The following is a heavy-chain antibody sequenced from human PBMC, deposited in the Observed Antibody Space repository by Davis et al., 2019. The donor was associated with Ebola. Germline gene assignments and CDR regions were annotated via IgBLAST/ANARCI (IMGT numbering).Heavy chain of an antibody. CDR2: INHSGST. J-gene: IGHJ6*02. V-gene: IGHV4-34*01. D-gene: IGHD4-11*01. CDR1: GGSFSGYY. Sequence: SETLSLTCAVYGGSFSGYYWSWIRQPPGKGLEWIGEINHSGSTNYNPSLKSRVTISVDTSKNQFSLKLSSVTAADTAVYYCARDPSLEDYIYYYYYGMDVWGQGTTVTVSS. CDR3: ARDPSLEDYIYYYYYGMDV.